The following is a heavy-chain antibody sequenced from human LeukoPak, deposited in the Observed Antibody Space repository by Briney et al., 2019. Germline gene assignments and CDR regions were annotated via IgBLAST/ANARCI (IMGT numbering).Heavy chain of an antibody. D-gene: IGHD5-12*01. CDR2: TSAYNGNT. CDR1: GYTFTSYG. J-gene: IGHJ4*02. CDR3: ARDLFSGYDEEGYYFDY. V-gene: IGHV1-18*01. Sequence: GASVKVSCKASGYTFTSYGISWVRQAPGQGLEWMGWTSAYNGNTNYAQKLQGRVTMTTDTSTSTAYMELRSLRSDDTAVYYCARDLFSGYDEEGYYFDYWGQGTLVTVSS.